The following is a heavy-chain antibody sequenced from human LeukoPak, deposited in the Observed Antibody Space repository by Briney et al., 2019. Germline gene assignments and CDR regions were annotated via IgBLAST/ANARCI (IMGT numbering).Heavy chain of an antibody. CDR3: ARGHSTDFDY. J-gene: IGHJ4*02. Sequence: SQTLSLTCTVSGGSISSGSYYWSWIRQPAGKGLEWIGRIYTSGSTNYNPSLKSRVTISVDTSKNQFSLKLSSVTAADTAVYYCARGHSTDFDYWGQGTLVTVSS. V-gene: IGHV4-61*02. CDR1: GGSISSGSYY. D-gene: IGHD6-13*01. CDR2: IYTSGST.